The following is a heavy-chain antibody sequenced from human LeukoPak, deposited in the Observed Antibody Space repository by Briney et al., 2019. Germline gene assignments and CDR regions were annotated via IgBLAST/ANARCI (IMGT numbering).Heavy chain of an antibody. CDR3: ASGGTTGTTMDWFDP. CDR2: INHSGST. V-gene: IGHV4-34*01. Sequence: SETLSLTCAVYGGSFSGYYWSWIRQPPGKGLEWIGEINHSGSTNYNPSLKSRVTISVDTSKNQFSLKLSSVTAADTAVYYCASGGTTGTTMDWFDPWGQGTLVTVSS. D-gene: IGHD1-1*01. J-gene: IGHJ5*02. CDR1: GGSFSGYY.